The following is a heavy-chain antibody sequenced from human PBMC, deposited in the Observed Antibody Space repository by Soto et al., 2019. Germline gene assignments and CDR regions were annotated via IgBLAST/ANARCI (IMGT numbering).Heavy chain of an antibody. V-gene: IGHV3-7*04. CDR3: ARGYYDILTGYDY. D-gene: IGHD3-9*01. Sequence: EVQLVESGGGLVQPGGSLRLSCAASGFTFSSYWMSWVRQAPGKGLEWVANIKQDGSEKYYVDSVKGRFTISRDNAKNSLYLQMNSLRAEDTAVYHCARGYYDILTGYDYWGQGTLVTVSS. CDR1: GFTFSSYW. CDR2: IKQDGSEK. J-gene: IGHJ4*02.